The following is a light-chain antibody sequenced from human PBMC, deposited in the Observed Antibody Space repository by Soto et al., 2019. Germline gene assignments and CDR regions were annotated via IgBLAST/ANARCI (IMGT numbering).Light chain of an antibody. CDR2: KAS. V-gene: IGKV1-5*03. CDR1: QTISSW. CDR3: QHYNSYSEA. J-gene: IGKJ1*01. Sequence: DIQMTQSPSTLSGSVGDRVTITCRASQTISSWLAWYQQKPGKAPKLLIYKASTLKSGVPSRFSGSGSGTEFTLTISSLQPDDFGTYYCQHYNSYSEAVGQGTKVDIK.